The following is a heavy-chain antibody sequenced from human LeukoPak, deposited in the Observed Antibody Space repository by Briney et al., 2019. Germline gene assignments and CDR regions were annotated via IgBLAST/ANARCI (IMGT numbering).Heavy chain of an antibody. CDR2: IYWNDDK. CDR1: GFSLITGGVG. D-gene: IGHD3-22*01. CDR3: AHTQYYYDSSGYYVQYFQH. Sequence: ESGPTLVKPTQTLTLTCTFSGFSLITGGVGVGWIRQPPGKALAWLALIYWNDDKRYSPSLKSRLTITKDTSKNQVVLTMTNMDPVDTATYYCAHTQYYYDSSGYYVQYFQHWGQGTLVTVSS. V-gene: IGHV2-5*01. J-gene: IGHJ1*01.